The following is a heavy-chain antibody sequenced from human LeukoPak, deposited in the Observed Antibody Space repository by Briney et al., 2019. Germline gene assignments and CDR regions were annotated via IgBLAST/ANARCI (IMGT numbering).Heavy chain of an antibody. D-gene: IGHD2-15*01. CDR2: VSGSGGST. V-gene: IGHV3-23*01. CDR1: AFTFSSYA. CDR3: AKDSCSGGSCHYYYFDS. J-gene: IGHJ4*02. Sequence: QPGGSLRLSCAASAFTFSSYAMSWVRQAPGKGLEWVSAVSGSGGSTYYADSAKGRFTISRDNSKNTLYLQMNSLRAEDTAVYYCAKDSCSGGSCHYYYFDSWGQGTLVTVSS.